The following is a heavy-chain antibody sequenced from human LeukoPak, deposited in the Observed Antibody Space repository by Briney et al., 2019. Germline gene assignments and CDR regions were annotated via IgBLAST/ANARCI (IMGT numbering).Heavy chain of an antibody. CDR2: ISAYNGNT. D-gene: IGHD2-2*03. CDR3: ARVDIVVVPAAMVTYYGMDV. CDR1: GYTFTSYG. J-gene: IGHJ6*02. Sequence: ASVKVSCKASGYTFTSYGISWVRQAPGQGLEWMGWISAYNGNTNYAQKLQGRVTMTTDTSTSTAYMELRSLRSDDTAVYYCARVDIVVVPAAMVTYYGMDVWGQGTTVTVSS. V-gene: IGHV1-18*01.